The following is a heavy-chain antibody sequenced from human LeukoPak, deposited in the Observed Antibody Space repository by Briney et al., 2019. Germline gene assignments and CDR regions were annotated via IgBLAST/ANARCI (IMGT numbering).Heavy chain of an antibody. CDR1: GFIFSSYA. Sequence: GGSLRLSCAASGFIFSSYAMTWVRQAPGKGLEWVSPISGSGDTTYYADSVKGRFTISRDSSKNTLFLQMNRLRPEDAAVYYCAKAPVTTCRGAFCYPFDYWGLGTLVTVSS. J-gene: IGHJ4*02. D-gene: IGHD2-15*01. CDR3: AKAPVTTCRGAFCYPFDY. V-gene: IGHV3-23*01. CDR2: ISGSGDTT.